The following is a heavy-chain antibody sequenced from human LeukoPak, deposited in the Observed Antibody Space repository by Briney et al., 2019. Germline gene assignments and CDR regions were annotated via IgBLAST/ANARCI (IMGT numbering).Heavy chain of an antibody. CDR1: GGSISSSSYY. CDR2: IYYSGST. V-gene: IGHV4-39*01. Sequence: SETLSLTCTVSGGSISSSSYYWGWIRQPPGQGLEWIGSIYYSGSTHYNPSLKSRVTISVDTSKNQFSLKLSSVTAADTAVYYCARLSPSSGYYLTPLYWGQGTLVTVSS. CDR3: ARLSPSSGYYLTPLY. D-gene: IGHD3-22*01. J-gene: IGHJ4*02.